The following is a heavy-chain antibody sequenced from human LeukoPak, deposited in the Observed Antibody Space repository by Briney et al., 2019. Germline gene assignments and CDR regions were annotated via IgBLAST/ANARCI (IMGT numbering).Heavy chain of an antibody. CDR1: GFTFSDNW. J-gene: IGHJ4*02. Sequence: PGGSLRLSCAASGFTFSDNWMSWFRQAPGKGLEWVANINQDGSQKYSVDSVKGRFTISRDNAKNSVYLQMNSLRAEDTAVYYCASERGYSGYGDFDFWGQGTLVTVSS. CDR3: ASERGYSGYGDFDF. D-gene: IGHD5-12*01. CDR2: INQDGSQK. V-gene: IGHV3-7*01.